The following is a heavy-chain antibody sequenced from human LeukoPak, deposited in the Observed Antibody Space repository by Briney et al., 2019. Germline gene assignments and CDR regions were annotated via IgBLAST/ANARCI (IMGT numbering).Heavy chain of an antibody. J-gene: IGHJ4*02. D-gene: IGHD6-19*01. CDR2: ITSSGTTI. V-gene: IGHV3-48*03. CDR1: GFRFSSYE. CDR3: ARAYSSVASCDY. Sequence: GGSLRLSCAASGFRFSSYEMNWVRQAPGKGLEWVSYITSSGTTIHYADSVKGRFTISGDNAKNSLYLQMNSLRAEDTAVYYCARAYSSVASCDYWGQGTLVTVSS.